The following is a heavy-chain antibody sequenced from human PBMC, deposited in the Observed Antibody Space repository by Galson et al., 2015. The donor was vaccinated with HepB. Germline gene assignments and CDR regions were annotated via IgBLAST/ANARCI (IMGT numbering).Heavy chain of an antibody. V-gene: IGHV3-15*01. Sequence: SLRLSCAASGFTFGDAWMSWVRQAPGKGLDWIGFIKVRVDGGTTDYAAPVKDRFAISRDDSKNMLYLQMDSLKTEDTAVYYCTTDLGSGWYARWGQGIPVTVSS. J-gene: IGHJ4*02. CDR2: IKVRVDGGTT. D-gene: IGHD6-19*01. CDR1: GFTFGDAW. CDR3: TTDLGSGWYAR.